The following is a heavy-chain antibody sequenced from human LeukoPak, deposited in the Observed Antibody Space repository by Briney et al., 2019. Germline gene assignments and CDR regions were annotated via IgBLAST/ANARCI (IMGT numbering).Heavy chain of an antibody. V-gene: IGHV3-33*06. Sequence: GGSLRLSCAAPGFTFSHYGMHWVRQAPGKGLAWAAVIWSDGSNKYYADSVKGRFTISRDNSKNTVSLQMNSLRTGDTAVYYCAKDAQRGFDYSNSLEHWGQGSLVTVSS. D-gene: IGHD4-11*01. CDR1: GFTFSHYG. J-gene: IGHJ4*02. CDR3: AKDAQRGFDYSNSLEH. CDR2: IWSDGSNK.